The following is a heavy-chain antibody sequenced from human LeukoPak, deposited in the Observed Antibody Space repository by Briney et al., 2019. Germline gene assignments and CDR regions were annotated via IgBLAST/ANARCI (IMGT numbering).Heavy chain of an antibody. CDR3: ARDRRVVAASGDLENDY. CDR1: GYTFTSYG. CDR2: ISAYNGNT. V-gene: IGHV1-18*01. D-gene: IGHD2-15*01. J-gene: IGHJ4*02. Sequence: GASVKVSCKASGYTFTSYGISWVRQAPGQGLEWMGWISAYNGNTNYAQKLQGRVTMTTDTSTSTAYMELRSLRSDDTAVYYCARDRRVVAASGDLENDYWGQGTLVTVSS.